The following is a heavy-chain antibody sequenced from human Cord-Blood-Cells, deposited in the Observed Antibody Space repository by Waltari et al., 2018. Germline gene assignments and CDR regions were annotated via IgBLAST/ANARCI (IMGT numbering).Heavy chain of an antibody. J-gene: IGHJ3*02. D-gene: IGHD3-3*01. Sequence: QVQLQESGPGLVKPSQTLSLTCTVSGGPISSGDYYWRWIRQPPGKGLEWIGYIYYSGSTYYNPSLKSRVTISVDTSKNQFSLKLSSVTAADTAVYYCARTLPITIFGVVIRHDAFDIWGQGTMVTVSS. CDR2: IYYSGST. V-gene: IGHV4-30-4*08. CDR3: ARTLPITIFGVVIRHDAFDI. CDR1: GGPISSGDYY.